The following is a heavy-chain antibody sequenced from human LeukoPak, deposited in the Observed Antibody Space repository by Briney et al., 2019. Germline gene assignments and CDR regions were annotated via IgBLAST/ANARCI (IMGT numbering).Heavy chain of an antibody. CDR3: ARDSSSSVLYYYYYMDV. CDR1: GGSISYYY. CDR2: VYYSGST. Sequence: SETLSLTCTVSGGSISYYYWSWIRQPPGKGLQWIGYVYYSGSTNYNPSLKSRVTISVDTSKNQFSLKLNSVTPADTAVYYCARDSSSSVLYYYYYMDVWGKGTTVTVSS. V-gene: IGHV4-59*01. D-gene: IGHD6-6*01. J-gene: IGHJ6*03.